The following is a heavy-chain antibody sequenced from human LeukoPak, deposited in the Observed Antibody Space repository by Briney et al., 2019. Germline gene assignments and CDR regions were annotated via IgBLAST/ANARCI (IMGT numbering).Heavy chain of an antibody. D-gene: IGHD6-19*01. CDR2: IRYDGSNK. CDR3: AKEAEAVAGTGNWFDP. V-gene: IGHV3-30*02. CDR1: GFTFSDAW. J-gene: IGHJ5*02. Sequence: GGSLRLSCAASGFTFSDAWMSWVRQAPGKGLEWVAFIRYDGSNKYYADSVKGRFTISRDNSKNTLYLQMNSLRAEDTAVYYCAKEAEAVAGTGNWFDPWGQGTLVTVSS.